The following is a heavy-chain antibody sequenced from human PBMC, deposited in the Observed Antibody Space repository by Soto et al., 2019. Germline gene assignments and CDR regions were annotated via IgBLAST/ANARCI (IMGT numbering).Heavy chain of an antibody. Sequence: SETLSLTCTVSGGSVSSNSYSWGWIRQSPGKGLEWIATIYASENTYYNPSLLSRVTISVDTSKNQFSLKLTSVTAADTAVYYCARDKITGLFDYWGQGTLVTVSS. V-gene: IGHV4-39*02. CDR1: GGSVSSNSYS. J-gene: IGHJ4*02. D-gene: IGHD2-8*02. CDR2: IYASENT. CDR3: ARDKITGLFDY.